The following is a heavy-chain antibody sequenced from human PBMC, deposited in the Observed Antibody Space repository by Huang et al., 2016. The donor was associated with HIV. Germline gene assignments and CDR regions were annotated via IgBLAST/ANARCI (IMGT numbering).Heavy chain of an antibody. V-gene: IGHV3-30*18. CDR3: AKGSGHFDS. CDR2: SSYDGNGR. Sequence: QVWLVESGGGVVQPGRPLRLSCVGSGFSFSSYGIHWVSQAPGKGLECVAFSSYDGNGRSYAGSVKGRFSISRQNSKSTVSLQMNSLRVEDSGVYFCAKGSGHFDSWGQGTLVTVSP. D-gene: IGHD2-8*02. CDR1: GFSFSSYG. J-gene: IGHJ5*01.